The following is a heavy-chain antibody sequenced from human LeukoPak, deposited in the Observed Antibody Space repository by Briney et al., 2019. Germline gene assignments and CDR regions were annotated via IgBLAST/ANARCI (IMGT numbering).Heavy chain of an antibody. Sequence: ASVKVSCKASGYTINSYAMNWVRQAPGQGLEWMGWINPNSGGTNYAQKFQGRVTMTRDTSISTAYMELSRLRSDDTAVYYCARDSVGSYYYGSGRGYHMDVWGKGTTVTISS. V-gene: IGHV1-2*02. J-gene: IGHJ6*03. CDR2: INPNSGGT. CDR3: ARDSVGSYYYGSGRGYHMDV. CDR1: GYTINSYA. D-gene: IGHD3-10*01.